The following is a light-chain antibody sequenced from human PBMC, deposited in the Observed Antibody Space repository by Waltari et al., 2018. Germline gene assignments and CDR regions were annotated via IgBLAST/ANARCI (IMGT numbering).Light chain of an antibody. J-gene: IGLJ2*01. Sequence: QSVLTQPPSVSEAPRQRVTISCSGNSSNIGNNAVNWYQQLPGKAPKLLIYSDELLSSGFSDRFSGSRSGTSASLAISGLQSEDEADYYCSAWDESLNGVVFGGGTKLTVL. CDR2: SDE. CDR1: SSNIGNNA. CDR3: SAWDESLNGVV. V-gene: IGLV1-36*01.